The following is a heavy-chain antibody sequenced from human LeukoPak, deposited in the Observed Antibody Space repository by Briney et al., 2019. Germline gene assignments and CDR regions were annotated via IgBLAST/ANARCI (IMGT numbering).Heavy chain of an antibody. V-gene: IGHV4-59*01. Sequence: SETLSLTCTVSGGSISSYYWSWIRQPPGKGLEWIGYIYYSGSTNYNPSLKSRVTISVDTSKNQFSLKLSSVTAADTAVYYCARSVVCSSTSCYSWFDPWGQGTLVTVSS. J-gene: IGHJ5*02. D-gene: IGHD2-2*02. CDR3: ARSVVCSSTSCYSWFDP. CDR1: GGSISSYY. CDR2: IYYSGST.